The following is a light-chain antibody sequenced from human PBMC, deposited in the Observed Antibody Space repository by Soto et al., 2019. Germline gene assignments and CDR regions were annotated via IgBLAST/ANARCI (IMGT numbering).Light chain of an antibody. Sequence: DMQMPQSPSTVSASVGDSVTIPCRASQNIRNWLAWYQQKPGKAPNPRIYDASSLESGVPSRFSGSGSGTEFALTISSLQPDDFATYYCQQYNSYWTFGQGTKVDIK. J-gene: IGKJ1*01. V-gene: IGKV1-5*01. CDR3: QQYNSYWT. CDR1: QNIRNW. CDR2: DAS.